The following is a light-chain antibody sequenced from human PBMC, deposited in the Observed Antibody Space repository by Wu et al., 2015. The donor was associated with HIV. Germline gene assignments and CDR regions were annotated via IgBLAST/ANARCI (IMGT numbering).Light chain of an antibody. CDR1: QSLGTN. CDR3: QQYGSSPT. Sequence: EIVLTQSPATLSLSPGERATLSCRASQSLGTNLAWYQQKPGQAPRLLIYGASNRATGIPARFSGSGSGTDFTLTISRLEPEDFAVYFCQQYGSSPTFGQGTKVEIK. J-gene: IGKJ1*01. CDR2: GAS. V-gene: IGKV3-11*01.